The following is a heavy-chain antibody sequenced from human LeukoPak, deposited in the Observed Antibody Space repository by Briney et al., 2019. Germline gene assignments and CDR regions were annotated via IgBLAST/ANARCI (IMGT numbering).Heavy chain of an antibody. CDR2: IRQDGNEK. V-gene: IGHV3-7*03. D-gene: IGHD1-26*01. CDR1: GFTFSSYW. Sequence: GGSLRLSWAASGFTFSSYWMSWVRQAPGKGLEWVANIRQDGNEKYYVDSVKGRFTISRDNAKHSLYLQMNSLRAEDTALYYCARDKGADEGSKFDYWGQGTLVTVSS. CDR3: ARDKGADEGSKFDY. J-gene: IGHJ4*02.